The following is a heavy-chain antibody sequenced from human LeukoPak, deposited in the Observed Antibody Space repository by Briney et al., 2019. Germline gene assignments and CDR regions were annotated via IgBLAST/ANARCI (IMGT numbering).Heavy chain of an antibody. J-gene: IGHJ4*02. CDR3: VKQGESYGDSVVDY. CDR2: IWYDGSNK. V-gene: IGHV3-33*06. Sequence: GGSLRLSCAASGFTFSDYGMHWVRQAPGKGLEWVAVIWYDGSNKYYADSVKGRFTISRDNSKNTLYLQMNSLRAEDTAVYYCVKQGESYGDSVVDYWGQGTLVTVSS. CDR1: GFTFSDYG. D-gene: IGHD4-17*01.